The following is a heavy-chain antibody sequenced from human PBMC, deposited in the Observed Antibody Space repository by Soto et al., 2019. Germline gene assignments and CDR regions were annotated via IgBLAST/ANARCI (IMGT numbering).Heavy chain of an antibody. CDR3: ARATIFGVVIFDY. V-gene: IGHV4-30-4*01. CDR1: GGSISSGDYY. D-gene: IGHD3-3*01. CDR2: IYYSGST. J-gene: IGHJ4*02. Sequence: QVQLQESGPGLVKPSQTLSLTCTVSGGSISSGDYYWSWIRQPPGKGLEWIGYIYYSGSTYYNPSLKSRVTISVHTSKNQFSLKLSSVTAADTAVYYCARATIFGVVIFDYWGQGTLVTVSS.